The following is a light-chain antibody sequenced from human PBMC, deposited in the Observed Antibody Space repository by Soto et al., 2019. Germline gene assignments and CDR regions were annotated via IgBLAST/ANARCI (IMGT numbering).Light chain of an antibody. V-gene: IGKV2-28*01. CDR1: QSLLHSNGYNC. J-gene: IGKJ4*01. CDR2: LGS. Sequence: DIVMTQSPLSLPVTPGEPASISCRSSQSLLHSNGYNCLDWYLQKPGQSPQLLIHLGSNRASGVPDRFSGSGSGTDFTLRISRVEAADVGVYYCMQALQTPVTFGGGTKVEIK. CDR3: MQALQTPVT.